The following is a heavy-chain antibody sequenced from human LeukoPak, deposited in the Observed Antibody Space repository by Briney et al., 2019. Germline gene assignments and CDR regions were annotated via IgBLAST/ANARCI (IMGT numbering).Heavy chain of an antibody. Sequence: GSLRLSCAASGFTVSSNYMSWVRQAPGKGLEWVSTISASGGSTYYADSVKGRFTISRDNSKNTLSLQMSSLRAEDTALYYCAKVRYSGSYYDCWGQGTLVTVSA. CDR3: AKVRYSGSYYDC. J-gene: IGHJ4*02. V-gene: IGHV3-23*01. CDR1: GFTVSSNY. D-gene: IGHD1-26*01. CDR2: ISASGGST.